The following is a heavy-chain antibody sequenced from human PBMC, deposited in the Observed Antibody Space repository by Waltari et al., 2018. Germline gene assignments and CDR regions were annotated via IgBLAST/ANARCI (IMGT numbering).Heavy chain of an antibody. Sequence: QVQLVESGGGVVQPGRSLRLSCAASGFTFSSYAMHWVRQPPGKGLEWIGEIYHSGSTNYNPSLKSRVTISVDKSKNQFSLKLSSVTAADTAVYYCARRTRVAYGDYLYYFDYWGQGTLVTVSS. D-gene: IGHD4-17*01. CDR2: IYHSGST. V-gene: IGHV4-4*02. J-gene: IGHJ4*02. CDR1: GFTFSSYA. CDR3: ARRTRVAYGDYLYYFDY.